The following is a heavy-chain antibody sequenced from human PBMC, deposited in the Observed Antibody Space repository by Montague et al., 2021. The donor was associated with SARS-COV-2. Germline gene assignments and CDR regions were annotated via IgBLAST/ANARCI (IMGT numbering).Heavy chain of an antibody. CDR3: AAKYNGNWYYFDY. CDR1: GGSFSSGNSD. J-gene: IGHJ4*02. V-gene: IGHV4-39*01. D-gene: IGHD6-13*01. CDR2: LHYDGSA. Sequence: SETLSLTCSVSGGSFSSGNSDWGWLRQAPGKGLEWIGDLHYDGSAYYNPSLRSRVTISVDTSKNQFSLKLTSVTAADTAVYYCAAKYNGNWYYFDYWGQGTLVTVSS.